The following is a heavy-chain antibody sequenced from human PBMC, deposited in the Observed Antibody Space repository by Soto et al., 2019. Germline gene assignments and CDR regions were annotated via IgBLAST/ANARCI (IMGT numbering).Heavy chain of an antibody. CDR1: GFTFSSYG. CDR2: ISYDGSNK. D-gene: IGHD6-13*01. Sequence: QVQLVESGGGVVQPGRSLRLSCAASGFTFSSYGMHWVRQAPGKGLEWVAVISYDGSNKYYADSVKGRFTISRDNSKNTLYLQMNSLRAEDTAVYYCAKGIRGMDVWGQGTTVPVSS. V-gene: IGHV3-30*18. J-gene: IGHJ6*02. CDR3: AKGIRGMDV.